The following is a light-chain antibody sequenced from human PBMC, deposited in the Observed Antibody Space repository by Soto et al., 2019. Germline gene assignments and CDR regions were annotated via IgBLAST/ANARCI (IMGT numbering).Light chain of an antibody. CDR2: GAS. CDR1: QSVSSNY. CDR3: QQYGTSFST. J-gene: IGKJ1*01. V-gene: IGKV3-20*01. Sequence: DIVLTQSPGTLSLSPGERATLSCRTSQSVSSNYLAWYQQKPGQAPRLLIYGASTRATGIPDRFSGSGSGADFTLTISRLELEDFAVYYCQQYGTSFSTFGQGPKVDIK.